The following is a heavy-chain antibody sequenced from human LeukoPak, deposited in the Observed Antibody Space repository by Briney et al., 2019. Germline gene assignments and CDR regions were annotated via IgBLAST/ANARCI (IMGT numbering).Heavy chain of an antibody. V-gene: IGHV3-53*01. CDR1: GFTFSSYA. CDR3: ARVSSSGWSLYYYYGMDV. CDR2: IYSGGST. D-gene: IGHD6-19*01. J-gene: IGHJ6*02. Sequence: GGSLRLSCAASGFTFSSYAVSWVRQAPGKGLEWVSVIYSGGSTYYADSVKGRFTISRDNSKNTLYLQMNSLRAEDTAVYYCARVSSSGWSLYYYYGMDVWGQGTTVTVSS.